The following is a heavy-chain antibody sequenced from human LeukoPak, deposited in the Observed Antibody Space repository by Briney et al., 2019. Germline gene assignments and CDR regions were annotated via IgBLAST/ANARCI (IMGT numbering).Heavy chain of an antibody. J-gene: IGHJ3*02. Sequence: VASVNVSFKAFGYTFGTSSISWVRQAPGQRLEWMGWISPNNGNTQYAQGVQGRVTMTTDTSRSTAYMELRSLRSDDTAVYYCTRVRNSNNWWGPFDIWGQGTMVTVSS. CDR1: GYTFGTSS. D-gene: IGHD1-1*01. CDR2: ISPNNGNT. V-gene: IGHV1-18*01. CDR3: TRVRNSNNWWGPFDI.